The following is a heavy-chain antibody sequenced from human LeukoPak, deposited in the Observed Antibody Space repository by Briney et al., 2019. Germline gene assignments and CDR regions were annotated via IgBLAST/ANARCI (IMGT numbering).Heavy chain of an antibody. CDR3: ARDRGDGDLYGSGSYFDY. D-gene: IGHD3-10*01. V-gene: IGHV4-4*07. CDR1: GGSISNYY. J-gene: IGHJ4*02. CDR2: IYTSGRN. Sequence: SATLSLTCTVAGGSISNYYWIWIRLPAGKGLEWIARIYTSGRNNYNPSLKSRVTMLVDTSNNQVSLNLYSVTAADTAVYYCARDRGDGDLYGSGSYFDYWGQGTLVTVSS.